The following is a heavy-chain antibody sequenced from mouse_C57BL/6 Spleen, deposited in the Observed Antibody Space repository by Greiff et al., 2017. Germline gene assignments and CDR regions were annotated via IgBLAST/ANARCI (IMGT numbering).Heavy chain of an antibody. Sequence: QVQLQQPGAELVKPGASVKMSCKASGYTFTSYWITWVKQRPGQGLEWIGDIYPGSGSTNYNEKFKGKATLTVDTSSSTAYMQMRSLTSEDSAVYYCARFSVMTTVVATDFDYWGQGTTLTVSS. CDR3: ARFSVMTTVVATDFDY. CDR1: GYTFTSYW. CDR2: IYPGSGST. D-gene: IGHD1-1*01. V-gene: IGHV1-55*01. J-gene: IGHJ2*01.